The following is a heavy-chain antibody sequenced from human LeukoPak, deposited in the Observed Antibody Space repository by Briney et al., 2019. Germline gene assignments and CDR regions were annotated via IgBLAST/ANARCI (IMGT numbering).Heavy chain of an antibody. CDR3: ARGKEVITMLRGLKPGYYFDY. J-gene: IGHJ4*02. D-gene: IGHD3-10*01. Sequence: PSETLSLTCTVSGGSIRSFYWSWIRQPPGKGLEWIGYIFYTGSTNYNPSLKSRVSISVDTSKNQFSLKLNSVTAADTAVYYCARGKEVITMLRGLKPGYYFDYWGQGTLVTVSS. V-gene: IGHV4-59*01. CDR1: GGSIRSFY. CDR2: IFYTGST.